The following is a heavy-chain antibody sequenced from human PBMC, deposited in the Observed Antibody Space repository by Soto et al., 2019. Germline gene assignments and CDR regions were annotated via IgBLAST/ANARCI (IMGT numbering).Heavy chain of an antibody. CDR3: ARVPSSASYRSYYYYGMDV. Sequence: EVQLVESGGGLVQPGGSLRLSCAASGFTFRSYSMNWVRQAPGKGLEWVSYITSSSDTKYYGVSVKGRFTISRDNAKNSLYLQVNSLRDEDTAVHYCARVPSSASYRSYYYYGMDVWGQGTTVTVSS. CDR2: ITSSSDTK. V-gene: IGHV3-48*02. CDR1: GFTFRSYS. D-gene: IGHD1-26*01. J-gene: IGHJ6*02.